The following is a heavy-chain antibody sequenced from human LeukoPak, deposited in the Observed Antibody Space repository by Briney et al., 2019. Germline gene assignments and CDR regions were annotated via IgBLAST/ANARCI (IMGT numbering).Heavy chain of an antibody. CDR2: TYYSGRN. V-gene: IGHV4-39*01. D-gene: IGHD2-2*01. J-gene: IGHJ4*02. Sequence: SETLSLTSTLSGGSISSSSYYWGWIRQPPGKGLEWIGSTYYSGRNYYNPFLKRRVTISVDTSKNQSSLTVSSVLAADTAVYYCASQMEDILVVPAAMRGVVYWGQGTLVTVSS. CDR1: GGSISSSSYY. CDR3: ASQMEDILVVPAAMRGVVY.